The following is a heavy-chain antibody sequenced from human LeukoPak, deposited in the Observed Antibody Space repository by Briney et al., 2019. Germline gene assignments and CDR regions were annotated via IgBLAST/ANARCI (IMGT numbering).Heavy chain of an antibody. Sequence: GGSLRLSCSASGFTFSTYWMHWVRRAPGKGVVWVSRISTDGSVTSYADSVKGRFTISRDNAKNTMYLQMNSLRAEDTAVYYCARIGGSGSYSGLYFDHWGQGTLVTVSS. CDR1: GFTFSTYW. D-gene: IGHD3-10*01. CDR2: ISTDGSVT. CDR3: ARIGGSGSYSGLYFDH. V-gene: IGHV3-74*01. J-gene: IGHJ4*02.